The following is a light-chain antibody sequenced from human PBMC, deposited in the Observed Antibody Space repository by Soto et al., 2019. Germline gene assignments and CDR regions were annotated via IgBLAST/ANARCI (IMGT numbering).Light chain of an antibody. CDR1: SNDVGGYSY. CDR3: SSYTSTTDVLL. Sequence: QSALTQPASVSGSPGQSITISCTGTSNDVGGYSYVSWYQQYPGKAPKVIIYEVTNRPSGVSNRFSGSKSGNTASLTITGLQAEDEGDYYCSSYTSTTDVLLLGGGTQLTVL. V-gene: IGLV2-14*01. CDR2: EVT. J-gene: IGLJ2*01.